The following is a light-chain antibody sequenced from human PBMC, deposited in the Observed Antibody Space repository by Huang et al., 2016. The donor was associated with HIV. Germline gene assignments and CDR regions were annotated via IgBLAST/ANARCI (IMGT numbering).Light chain of an antibody. V-gene: IGKV3D-15*01. CDR2: GAS. CDR1: QGVRTN. J-gene: IGKJ4*01. CDR3: QQYNDWPPLT. Sequence: VMTQSPASLSASPGAAVTLSCRASQGVRTNLALYPQKPGQATTLLVVGASTRATGTPPRFSGSGSGTDFTLTITSLQSSDSAIYYCQQYNDWPPLTFGGGTKVEI.